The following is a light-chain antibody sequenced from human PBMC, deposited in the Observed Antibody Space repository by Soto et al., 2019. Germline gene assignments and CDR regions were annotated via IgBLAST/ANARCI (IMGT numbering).Light chain of an antibody. Sequence: DIPMTQSPSTLSASVGDRVTITCRASQSISSWLAWYQQKPGRAPKLLIFKASSLGSGVPSRFSGSGSGTEFTLTISSLQPDDFATYYCQQYKSYWTFGQGTKVEIK. V-gene: IGKV1-5*03. CDR2: KAS. CDR3: QQYKSYWT. CDR1: QSISSW. J-gene: IGKJ1*01.